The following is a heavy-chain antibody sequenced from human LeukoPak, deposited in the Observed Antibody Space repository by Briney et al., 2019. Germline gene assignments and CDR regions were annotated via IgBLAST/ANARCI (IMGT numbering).Heavy chain of an antibody. Sequence: EPGGSLRLSCAASGFTFSSYSMNWVRQAPGKGLEWVSYISSSSSTIYYADSVKGRFTISRDNAKNSLYLQMNSLRDEDTAVYYCARSTYDFWSEPISLWGQGTLVTVSS. J-gene: IGHJ4*02. D-gene: IGHD3-3*01. V-gene: IGHV3-48*02. CDR2: ISSSSSTI. CDR1: GFTFSSYS. CDR3: ARSTYDFWSEPISL.